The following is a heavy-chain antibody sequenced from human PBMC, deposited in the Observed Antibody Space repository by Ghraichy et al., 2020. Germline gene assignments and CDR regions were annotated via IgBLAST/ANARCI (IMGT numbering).Heavy chain of an antibody. V-gene: IGHV4-59*01. CDR1: GGSISSYY. D-gene: IGHD2-15*01. J-gene: IGHJ5*02. CDR3: ARETAVVAATTLYNWFDP. Sequence: SETLSLTCTVSGGSISSYYWSWIRQPPGKGLEWIGYIYYSGSTNYNPSLKSRVTISVDTSKNQFSLKLSSVTAADTAVYYCARETAVVAATTLYNWFDPWGQGTLVTVSS. CDR2: IYYSGST.